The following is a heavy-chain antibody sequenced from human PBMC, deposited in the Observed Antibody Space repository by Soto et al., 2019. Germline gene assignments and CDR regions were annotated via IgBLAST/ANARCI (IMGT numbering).Heavy chain of an antibody. V-gene: IGHV3-74*01. Sequence: EVQLGESGGGLVQPGGSLRLCCAASGFTFSRYWMHWVRQAPGKGLVWVSRIKSAGSSTTYADSVKGRFTISRDNTKNTLYLQMISLRAEATALYYCVRVQGVAATDYYVAFNIWGQGPMVTVSS. CDR3: VRVQGVAATDYYVAFNI. CDR2: IKSAGSST. D-gene: IGHD6-13*01. J-gene: IGHJ3*02. CDR1: GFTFSRYW.